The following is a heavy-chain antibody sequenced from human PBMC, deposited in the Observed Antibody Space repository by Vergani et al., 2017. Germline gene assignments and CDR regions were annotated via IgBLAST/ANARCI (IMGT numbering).Heavy chain of an antibody. Sequence: EVHLLESGGGLIQPGGSLRISCAASGFTFATYAMTWVSQAPGKGLQWVSGISGQNFRTHYADSVKGRFTISRDDSKNTVYLQINSLRAEDTAFYYCADLYGDDGFSPFWGQGILVTVSS. CDR2: ISGQNFRT. CDR1: GFTFATYA. D-gene: IGHD2-21*01. J-gene: IGHJ4*02. CDR3: ADLYGDDGFSPF. V-gene: IGHV3-23*01.